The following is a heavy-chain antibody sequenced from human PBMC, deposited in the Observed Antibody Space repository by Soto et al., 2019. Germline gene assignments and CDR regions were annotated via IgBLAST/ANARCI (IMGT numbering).Heavy chain of an antibody. CDR3: ASDGGWTTFDP. Sequence: QVQLVQSGAEVKKPGASVKVSCKASGYTFTSYYMHWVRQSPGQGLEWMGIINPSGGSTSYAQKFQGRVTMTRDTSTSTVYMELSRLRSEDTAVYYCASDGGWTTFDPWGQGTLVTVSS. CDR2: INPSGGST. CDR1: GYTFTSYY. D-gene: IGHD2-15*01. J-gene: IGHJ5*02. V-gene: IGHV1-46*03.